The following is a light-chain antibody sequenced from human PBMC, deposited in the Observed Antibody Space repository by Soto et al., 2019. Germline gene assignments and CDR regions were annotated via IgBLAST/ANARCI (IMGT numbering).Light chain of an antibody. Sequence: DIQLTQSPSTLAASVGDIVTITCRSSRSIINWLAWYQQKSGKGPKLLIYKASNLQTGVPSRFSGSGYGKEFTLTISSLQPDDAATYYCKQYSDHWTFGQGTKVDIK. J-gene: IGKJ1*01. V-gene: IGKV1-5*03. CDR3: KQYSDHWT. CDR2: KAS. CDR1: RSIINW.